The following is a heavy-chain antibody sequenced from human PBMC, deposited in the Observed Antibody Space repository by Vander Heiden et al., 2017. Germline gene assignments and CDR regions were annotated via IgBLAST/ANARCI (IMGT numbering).Heavy chain of an antibody. Sequence: QGQLVESGGGVVQPGRSLRLSCAASGFIFSNYGMHWVRQAPGKGLEWVAVISYDGSNRFYGDSVKGRFTISRDNSKNTLYLQMNRLRPEDTAVYYCAKFFDTSLDDWGLGTLVTVSS. CDR3: AKFFDTSLDD. V-gene: IGHV3-30*18. CDR1: GFIFSNYG. D-gene: IGHD5-18*01. J-gene: IGHJ4*02. CDR2: ISYDGSNR.